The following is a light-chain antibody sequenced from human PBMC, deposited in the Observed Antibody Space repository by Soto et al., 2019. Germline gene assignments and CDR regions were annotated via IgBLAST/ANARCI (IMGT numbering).Light chain of an antibody. CDR3: HQYGSSPRT. CDR2: GVS. Sequence: EIVLTQSPGTLSLSPGERATLSCRASQRVSSSYLAWYQQKPGQAPRLLIYGVSTRAPGIPDWFRGSGSGTDFTLTITRLEPEDFAVYYCHQYGSSPRTFGQGTKVEIK. CDR1: QRVSSSY. J-gene: IGKJ1*01. V-gene: IGKV3-20*01.